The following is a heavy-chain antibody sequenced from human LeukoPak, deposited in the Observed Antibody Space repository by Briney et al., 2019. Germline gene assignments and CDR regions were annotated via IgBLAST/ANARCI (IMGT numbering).Heavy chain of an antibody. CDR2: ISYDGSNK. V-gene: IGHV3-30*18. Sequence: GRSLRRSCAASGFTFSSYGMHWVRQAPGKGLEWVAVISYDGSNKYYADSVKGRFTISRDNSKNTLYLQMNSLRAEDTAVYYCAKDASDYGDYYYGMDVWGQGTTVTVSS. CDR1: GFTFSSYG. CDR3: AKDASDYGDYYYGMDV. J-gene: IGHJ6*02. D-gene: IGHD4-17*01.